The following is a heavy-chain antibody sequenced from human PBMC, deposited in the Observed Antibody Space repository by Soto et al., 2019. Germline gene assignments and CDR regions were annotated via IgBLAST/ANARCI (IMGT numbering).Heavy chain of an antibody. CDR3: AKVLYAAESFDSEEAPAGRAG. CDR1: GFPFSRYD. J-gene: IGHJ6*01. V-gene: IGHV3-33*06. CDR2: IWFDGSNE. D-gene: IGHD3-10*01. Sequence: LVGSLRLSCAASGFPFSRYDLHWVRQAPGKGLEWVAVIWFDGSNEYYADSVQGRFTISRDNSKNTLYLQMDSLRAEDTAVYYCAKVLYAAESFDSEEAPAGRAGWGQRTTVTVPS.